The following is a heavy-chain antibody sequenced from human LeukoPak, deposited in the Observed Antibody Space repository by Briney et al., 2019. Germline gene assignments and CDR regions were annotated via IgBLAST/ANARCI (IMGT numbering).Heavy chain of an antibody. J-gene: IGHJ4*02. D-gene: IGHD3-22*01. CDR1: GFTFSSYW. CDR3: ARERGGYYDSSGYDNFDY. CDR2: IKQDGSEK. V-gene: IGHV3-7*01. Sequence: PGGSLRLSCAASGFTFSSYWMSWVRQAPGKGLELVANIKQDGSEKYYVDSVKGRFTISRDNAKNSLYLQMNSLRAEDTAVYYCARERGGYYDSSGYDNFDYWGQGTLVTVSS.